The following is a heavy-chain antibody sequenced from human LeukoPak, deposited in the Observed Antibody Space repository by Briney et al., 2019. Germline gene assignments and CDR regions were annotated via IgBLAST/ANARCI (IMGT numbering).Heavy chain of an antibody. CDR1: GGSISSSSYY. D-gene: IGHD6-19*01. CDR2: IYYSGST. CDR3: ARLYYGIAVAGLNWFDP. J-gene: IGHJ5*02. Sequence: SETLPLTCTVSGGSISSSSYYWGWIRQPPGKGLEWIGSIYYSGSTYYNPSLKSRVTISVDTSKNQFSLKLSSVTAADTAVYYCARLYYGIAVAGLNWFDPWGQGTLVTVSS. V-gene: IGHV4-39*01.